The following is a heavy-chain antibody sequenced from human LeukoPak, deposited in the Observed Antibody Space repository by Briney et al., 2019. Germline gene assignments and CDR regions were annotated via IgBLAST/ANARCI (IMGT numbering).Heavy chain of an antibody. J-gene: IGHJ6*03. CDR1: GYSFTGYW. Sequence: LGESLKISCKGSGYSFTGYWIGWVRQMPGKGLEWMGIIYPGDSDTRYSPSFQGQVTISADKSISTAYLQWSSLKASDTAMYYCARKLVAGIDRNYYYMDVWGKGTTVTVSS. D-gene: IGHD6-19*01. CDR3: ARKLVAGIDRNYYYMDV. V-gene: IGHV5-51*01. CDR2: IYPGDSDT.